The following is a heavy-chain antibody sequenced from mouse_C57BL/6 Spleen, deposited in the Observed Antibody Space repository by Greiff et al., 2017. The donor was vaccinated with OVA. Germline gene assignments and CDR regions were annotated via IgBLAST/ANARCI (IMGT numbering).Heavy chain of an antibody. CDR1: GYTFTSYW. D-gene: IGHD3-2*02. CDR3: ARWTAQAGDFDY. Sequence: QVQLQQPGAELVMPGASVKLSCKASGYTFTSYWMHWVKQRPGQGLEWIGEIDPSDSYTNYNQKFKGKSTLTVDKSSSTAYMQLSSLTSEDSAVYYCARWTAQAGDFDYWGQGTTLTVSS. CDR2: IDPSDSYT. V-gene: IGHV1-69*01. J-gene: IGHJ2*01.